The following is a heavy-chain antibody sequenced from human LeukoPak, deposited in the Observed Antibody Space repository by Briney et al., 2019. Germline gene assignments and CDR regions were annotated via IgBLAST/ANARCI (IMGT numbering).Heavy chain of an antibody. CDR1: GGTFSSYA. CDR3: ARNSEVVPAAMGYYYYYMDV. V-gene: IGHV1-69*05. J-gene: IGHJ6*03. CDR2: IIPIFGTA. D-gene: IGHD2-2*01. Sequence: GSSVKVSCKASGGTFSSYAISWVRQAPGQGLEWMGGIIPIFGTANYAQKFQGRVTITTDESTSTAYMELSSLRSEDTAVYYCARNSEVVPAAMGYYYYYMDVWGKGTTVTVSS.